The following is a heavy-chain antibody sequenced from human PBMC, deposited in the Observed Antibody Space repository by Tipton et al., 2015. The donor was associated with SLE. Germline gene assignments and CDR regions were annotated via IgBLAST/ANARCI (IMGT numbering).Heavy chain of an antibody. Sequence: LRLSCTVSGGSISSYYWSWIRQPPGKGLEWIGYIYYSGSTNYNPSLKSRVTISEDTSKNQFSLKLSSVTAADTAVYYCASLAGATAPFDYLGQGTLVTVSS. V-gene: IGHV4-59*01. CDR1: GGSISSYY. CDR3: ASLAGATAPFDY. J-gene: IGHJ4*02. D-gene: IGHD1-26*01. CDR2: IYYSGST.